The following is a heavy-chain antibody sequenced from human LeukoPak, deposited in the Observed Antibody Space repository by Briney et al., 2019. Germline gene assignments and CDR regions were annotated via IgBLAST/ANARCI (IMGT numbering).Heavy chain of an antibody. CDR1: GYTFTSYG. CDR2: ISAYNGNT. D-gene: IGHD2-2*02. J-gene: IGHJ6*02. CDR3: ARIDCSSTSCYTGTNYYYYYGMDV. V-gene: IGHV1-18*01. Sequence: ASVKVSCKASGYTFTSYGISWVRQAPGQGLEWMGWISAYNGNTNYAQKLQGRVTMTTDTSTSTAYMELRSLRSDDTAVYYCARIDCSSTSCYTGTNYYYYYGMDVWGQGTTVTVSS.